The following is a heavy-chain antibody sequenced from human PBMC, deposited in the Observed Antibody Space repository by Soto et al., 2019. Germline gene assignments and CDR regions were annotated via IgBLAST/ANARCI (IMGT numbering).Heavy chain of an antibody. J-gene: IGHJ4*02. CDR3: ARVPDLDSCSRTSCLYYFDY. CDR2: INSNGGST. CDR1: GITFNRYV. D-gene: IGHD2-2*01. Sequence: HPGGSLRLSCVASGITFNRYVMSWVRQAPGKGLEWVSTINSNGGSTFYADSVKGRFTISRDNSKNSLYLQMNRLRAEDTAIYYCARVPDLDSCSRTSCLYYFDYWGQGALVTVSS. V-gene: IGHV3-23*01.